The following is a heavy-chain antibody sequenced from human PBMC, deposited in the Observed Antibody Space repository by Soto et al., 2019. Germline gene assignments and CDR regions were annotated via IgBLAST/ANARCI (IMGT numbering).Heavy chain of an antibody. Sequence: GGSLRLSCAASGFTVSSNYMSWVRQAPGKGLEWVSVIYSGGSTYYADSVKGRFTISRDNSKNTLYRQMNSLRAEDTTVYYCARVGKGSGGEAFDIWGQGTMVTVSS. CDR3: ARVGKGSGGEAFDI. CDR1: GFTVSSNY. D-gene: IGHD6-25*01. V-gene: IGHV3-66*02. J-gene: IGHJ3*02. CDR2: IYSGGST.